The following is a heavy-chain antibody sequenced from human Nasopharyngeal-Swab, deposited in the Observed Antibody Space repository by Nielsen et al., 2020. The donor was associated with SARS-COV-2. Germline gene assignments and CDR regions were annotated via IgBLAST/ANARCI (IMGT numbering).Heavy chain of an antibody. D-gene: IGHD2-15*01. CDR2: INHSGST. J-gene: IGHJ4*02. Sequence: WIRQPPGKGLEWIGEINHSGSTNYNPSLKSRVTISVDTSKNQFSLKLSSVTAADTAVYYCARGRDIWGEGYCSGGSCYGVDYWGQGTLVTVSS. CDR3: ARGRDIWGEGYCSGGSCYGVDY. V-gene: IGHV4-34*01.